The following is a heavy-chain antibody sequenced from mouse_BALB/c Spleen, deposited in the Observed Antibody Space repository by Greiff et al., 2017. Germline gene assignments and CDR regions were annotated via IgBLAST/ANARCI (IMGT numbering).Heavy chain of an antibody. V-gene: IGHV2-9*02. CDR1: GFSLTSYG. CDR2: IWAGGST. D-gene: IGHD2-3*01. Sequence: VHLVESGPGLVAPSQSLSITCTVSGFSLTSYGVHWVRQPPGKGLEWLGVIWAGGSTNYNSALMSRLSISKDNSKSQVFLKMNSLQTDDTAMYYCARVRGIYDGYYNAMDYWGQGTSVTVSS. CDR3: ARVRGIYDGYYNAMDY. J-gene: IGHJ4*01.